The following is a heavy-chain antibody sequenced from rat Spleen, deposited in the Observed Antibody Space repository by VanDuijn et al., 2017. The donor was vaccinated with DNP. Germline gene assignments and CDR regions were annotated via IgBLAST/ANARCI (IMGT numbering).Heavy chain of an antibody. J-gene: IGHJ3*01. CDR1: GFTFSNYY. D-gene: IGHD1-2*01. CDR2: ISTGGGNT. Sequence: EVQLVESGGGLVQPGRSMKLSCAASGFTFSNYYMAWVRQAPTKGLEWVASISTGGGNTYYRDSVKGRFTISRDNAKSTLYLQMDSLRSEDTATYYCARQGYYSSYIYVGWFAYWGQGTLVTVSS. V-gene: IGHV5-25*01. CDR3: ARQGYYSSYIYVGWFAY.